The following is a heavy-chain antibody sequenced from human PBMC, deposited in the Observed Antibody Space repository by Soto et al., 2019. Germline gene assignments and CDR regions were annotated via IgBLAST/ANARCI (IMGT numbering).Heavy chain of an antibody. CDR2: FDPEDGET. J-gene: IGHJ6*02. CDR1: GYTLTELS. D-gene: IGHD6-13*01. V-gene: IGHV1-24*01. CDR3: ATSSWYFEVGAQPHYGMDV. Sequence: ASVKVSCKVSGYTLTELSMHWPRQANGKGLEWMGGFDPEDGETIYAQKFQGRVTMTEDTSTDTAYMELSSLRSEDTAVYYCATSSWYFEVGAQPHYGMDVWGQGTTVTVS.